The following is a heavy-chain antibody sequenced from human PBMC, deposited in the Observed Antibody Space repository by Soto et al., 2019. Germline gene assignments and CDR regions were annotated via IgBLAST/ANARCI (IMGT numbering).Heavy chain of an antibody. CDR2: ISSSSSTI. V-gene: IGHV3-48*01. J-gene: IGHJ4*02. Sequence: GGSLRLSCAASGFTFSSYSMNWVRQAPGRGLEWVSYISSSSSTIYYADSVKGRFTISRDNAKNSLYLQMNSLRAEDTAVYYCASGGSSLNFDSWGQGTLVTVSS. D-gene: IGHD6-6*01. CDR1: GFTFSSYS. CDR3: ASGGSSLNFDS.